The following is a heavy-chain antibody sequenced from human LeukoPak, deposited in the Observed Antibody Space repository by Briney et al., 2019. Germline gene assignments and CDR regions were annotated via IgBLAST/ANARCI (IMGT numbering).Heavy chain of an antibody. CDR3: ARGGVCSSTSCYNDY. J-gene: IGHJ4*02. CDR2: IWYDGSNR. D-gene: IGHD2-2*01. V-gene: IGHV3-33*01. Sequence: GRSLRLSCAASGFTFSTYGMHWVRQAPGKGLEWVAVIWYDGSNRYYADWVKGRFTISRDNSKNTLFLQMNSLRAEDTAVYYCARGGVCSSTSCYNDYWGQGTLVTVSS. CDR1: GFTFSTYG.